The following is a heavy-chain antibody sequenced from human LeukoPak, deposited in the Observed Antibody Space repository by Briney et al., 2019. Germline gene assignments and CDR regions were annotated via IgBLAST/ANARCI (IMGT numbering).Heavy chain of an antibody. V-gene: IGHV1-69*13. CDR1: GGTFSSYA. CDR2: IIPIFGTA. D-gene: IGHD3-3*01. Sequence: SVKVSCKASGGTFSSYAISWVRQAPGQGLEWMGRIIPIFGTANYAQKFQGRVTITADESTSTAYMELSSLRSEDTAVYYCARDFWSGYLKDNWFDPWGQGTLVTVSS. CDR3: ARDFWSGYLKDNWFDP. J-gene: IGHJ5*02.